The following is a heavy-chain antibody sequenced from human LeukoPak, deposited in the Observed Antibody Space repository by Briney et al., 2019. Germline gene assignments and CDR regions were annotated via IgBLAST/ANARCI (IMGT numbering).Heavy chain of an antibody. CDR3: ARVRRITMVRGVISEAFDI. D-gene: IGHD3-10*01. CDR1: GFTFSSYS. J-gene: IGHJ3*02. Sequence: GGSLRLSCAASGFTFSSYSMNWVRQAPGKGLEWVSSISSSSSYIYYADSVKGRFTISRDNAKNSLYLQMNSLRAEDTAVYYCARVRRITMVRGVISEAFDIWGQGTMVTVSS. CDR2: ISSSSSYI. V-gene: IGHV3-21*01.